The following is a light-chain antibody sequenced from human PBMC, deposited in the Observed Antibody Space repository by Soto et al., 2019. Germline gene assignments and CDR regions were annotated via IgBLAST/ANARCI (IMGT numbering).Light chain of an antibody. CDR1: QSLSKW. Sequence: DIQMTQSPSTLSASVGDRVTITCRASQSLSKWLAWYQQKPGKAPKLLIYQASNLEDGVPSRFSDSGSGTEFTLTISGLQPDDFATYFCQQDNIFPLTFGGGTKVEIK. CDR3: QQDNIFPLT. J-gene: IGKJ4*01. V-gene: IGKV1-5*03. CDR2: QAS.